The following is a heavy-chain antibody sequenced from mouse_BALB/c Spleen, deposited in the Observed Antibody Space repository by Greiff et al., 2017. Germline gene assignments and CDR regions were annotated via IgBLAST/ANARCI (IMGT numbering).Heavy chain of an antibody. CDR1: GFSLTGYG. V-gene: IGHV2-6-7*01. J-gene: IGHJ3*01. CDR2: IWGDGSP. Sequence: QVQLKESGPGLVAPSQSLSITCTVSGFSLTGYGVNWVRQPPGKGLEWLGMIWGDGSPDYNSALKSRRSISKDNSKSQVFLKMNSLQTDDTARYFCAAHYYCSSSVPYWGQGTLVTVAA. D-gene: IGHD1-1*01. CDR3: AAHYYCSSSVPY.